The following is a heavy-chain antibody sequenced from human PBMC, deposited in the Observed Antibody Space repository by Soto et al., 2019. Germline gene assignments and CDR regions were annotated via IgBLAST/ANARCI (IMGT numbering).Heavy chain of an antibody. CDR3: ARGVPLTYYYDSSGYYYDY. J-gene: IGHJ4*02. CDR2: INPSGGST. V-gene: IGHV1-46*01. CDR1: GSTFTSYY. D-gene: IGHD3-22*01. Sequence: ASVKVSCKASGSTFTSYYMHWVRQAPGQGLEWMGIINPSGGSTSYAQKFQGRVTMTRDTSTSTVYTELSSLRSEDTAVYYCARGVPLTYYYDSSGYYYDYWGQGTLVTVSS.